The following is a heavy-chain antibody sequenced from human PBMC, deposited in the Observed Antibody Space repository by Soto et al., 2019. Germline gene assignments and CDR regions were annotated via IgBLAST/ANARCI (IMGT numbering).Heavy chain of an antibody. CDR1: GFTFSSYG. D-gene: IGHD5-12*01. V-gene: IGHV3-23*01. Sequence: EVQLLESGGGLVQPGGSLRLSCAASGFTFSSYGMSWVRQAPGKGLEWVSAISGSGGSTYYADSVKGRFTISRDNSKNTLYLQMNSPRAEDTAVYYCAKDRIGSGGYDFFDYWGQGTLVTVSS. J-gene: IGHJ4*02. CDR2: ISGSGGST. CDR3: AKDRIGSGGYDFFDY.